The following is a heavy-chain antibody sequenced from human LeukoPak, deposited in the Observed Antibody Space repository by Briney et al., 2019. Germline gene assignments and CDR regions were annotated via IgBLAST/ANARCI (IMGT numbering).Heavy chain of an antibody. V-gene: IGHV4-34*01. J-gene: IGHJ4*02. CDR2: INHSGST. Sequence: SETLSLTCAVYDGSFSGYYWSWIRQPPGKGLEWIGEINHSGSTNYNPSLKSRVTISVDTSKNQFSLKLSSVTAADTAVYYCARHLAAVAGSIDYWGQGTLVTVSS. CDR1: DGSFSGYY. D-gene: IGHD6-19*01. CDR3: ARHLAAVAGSIDY.